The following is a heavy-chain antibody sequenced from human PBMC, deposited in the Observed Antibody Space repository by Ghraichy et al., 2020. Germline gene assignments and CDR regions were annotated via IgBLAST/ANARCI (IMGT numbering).Heavy chain of an antibody. CDR2: INHSGST. V-gene: IGHV4-34*01. CDR3: ARGNKGRVLRFLE. D-gene: IGHD3-3*01. CDR1: GGSFSGYY. Sequence: SETLSLTCAVYGGSFSGYYWSWIRQPPGKGLEWIGEINHSGSTNYNPSLKSRVTISVDTSKNQFSLKLSSVTAADTAVYYCARGNKGRVLRFLEWGQGTLVTVSS. J-gene: IGHJ4*02.